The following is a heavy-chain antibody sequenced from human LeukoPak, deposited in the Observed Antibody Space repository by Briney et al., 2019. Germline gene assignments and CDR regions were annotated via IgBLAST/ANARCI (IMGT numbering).Heavy chain of an antibody. V-gene: IGHV3-53*04. J-gene: IGHJ6*02. CDR1: GFTVSSNY. CDR2: IYSGGST. CDR3: ARDGYGDYGVWDYGMDV. D-gene: IGHD4-17*01. Sequence: PGGSLRLSCAASGFTVSSNYMSWVRQAPGKGLEWASVIYSGGSTYYADSVKGRFTISRHNSKNTLYLQMNSLRAEDTAVYYCARDGYGDYGVWDYGMDVWGQGTTVTVSS.